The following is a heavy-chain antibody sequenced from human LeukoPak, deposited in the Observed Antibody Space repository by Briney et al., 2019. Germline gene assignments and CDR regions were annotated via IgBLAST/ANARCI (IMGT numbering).Heavy chain of an antibody. CDR2: INPNSGGT. V-gene: IGHV1-2*06. D-gene: IGHD2-2*01. CDR1: GYTFTGYY. J-gene: IGHJ3*02. CDR3: ARVYCSSTSCPVIGAFDI. Sequence: APVKVSCKASGYTFTGYYMHWVRQAPGQGLEWMGRINPNSGGTNYAQKFQGRVTMTRDTSISTAYMELSRLRSDDTAVYYCARVYCSSTSCPVIGAFDIWGQGTMVTVSS.